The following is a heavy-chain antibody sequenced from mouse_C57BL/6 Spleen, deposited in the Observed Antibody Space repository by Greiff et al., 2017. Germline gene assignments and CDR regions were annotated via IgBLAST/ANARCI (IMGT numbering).Heavy chain of an antibody. V-gene: IGHV1-7*01. D-gene: IGHD1-1*01. Sequence: QVQLQQSGAELAKPGASVKLSCKASGYTFTSYWMHWVKQRPGQGLEWIGYINPSSGYTKYNQKFKDKATLSADKSSSTAYMQLSSLTYEDSAVYYCATKPVCGSSGEYYFDYWGQGTTLTVSS. CDR3: ATKPVCGSSGEYYFDY. CDR1: GYTFTSYW. J-gene: IGHJ2*01. CDR2: INPSSGYT.